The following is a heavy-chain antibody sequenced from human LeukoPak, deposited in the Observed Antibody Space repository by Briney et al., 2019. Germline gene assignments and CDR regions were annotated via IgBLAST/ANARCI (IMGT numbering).Heavy chain of an antibody. CDR2: INPSGGST. J-gene: IGHJ4*02. Sequence: ASVKVSCKASGYTYTSYLMHWVRQAPGQGLEWMGIINPSGGSTSYAQKFQGRVTMTRDTSTSTVYMELSSLRSEDTAVYYCATGFWSGSRGGYWGQGTLVTISS. CDR1: GYTYTSYL. D-gene: IGHD3-3*01. V-gene: IGHV1-46*01. CDR3: ATGFWSGSRGGY.